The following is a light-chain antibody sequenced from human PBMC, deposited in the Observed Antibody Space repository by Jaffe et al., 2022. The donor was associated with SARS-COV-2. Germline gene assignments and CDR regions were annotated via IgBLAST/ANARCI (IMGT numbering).Light chain of an antibody. J-gene: IGKJ1*01. CDR3: QQYDKTPTT. CDR1: QSLRNNY. V-gene: IGKV3-20*01. CDR2: DTS. Sequence: VLAQSPGTLSLSPGERATLSCRASQSLRNNYLVWYQQKPGQAPRLLIYDTSNRAAGVPDRFSGSGSGSDFTLTISRLEPEDFAIYYCQQYDKTPTTFGQGTKVDIK.